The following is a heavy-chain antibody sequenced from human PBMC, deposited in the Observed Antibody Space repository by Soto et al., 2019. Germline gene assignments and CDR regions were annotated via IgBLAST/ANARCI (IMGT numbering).Heavy chain of an antibody. CDR1: GFTFSSYS. CDR2: ISSGSDYI. CDR3: ARAPVGDAFNV. Sequence: EVQLVESGGGLVKPGGSLRLSCAASGFTFSSYSMNWVRQAPGKGLEWVSSISSGSDYIFYADSVKGRFTISRDNAKNSLFLQMTSLTAEDRAVYYCARAPVGDAFNVWGQGTVVTVSS. V-gene: IGHV3-21*01. J-gene: IGHJ3*01.